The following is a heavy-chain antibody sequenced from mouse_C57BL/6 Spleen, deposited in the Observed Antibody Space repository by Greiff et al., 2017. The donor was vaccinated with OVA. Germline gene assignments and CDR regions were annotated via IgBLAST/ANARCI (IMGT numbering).Heavy chain of an antibody. CDR1: GYTFTSYW. J-gene: IGHJ4*01. Sequence: QVQLQQPGAELVKPGASVKLSCKASGYTFTSYWMHWVKQRPGQGLEWIGNINPSNGGTNYNEKFKSKATLTVDKSSSTAYMQLSSLTSEDSAVYYCAPHSSGYLYAMDYWGQGTSVTVSS. D-gene: IGHD3-2*02. V-gene: IGHV1-53*01. CDR3: APHSSGYLYAMDY. CDR2: INPSNGGT.